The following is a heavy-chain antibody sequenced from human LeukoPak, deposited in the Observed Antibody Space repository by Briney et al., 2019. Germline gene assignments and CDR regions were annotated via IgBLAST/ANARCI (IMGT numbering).Heavy chain of an antibody. D-gene: IGHD6-13*01. CDR2: INWNGGST. J-gene: IGHJ5*02. V-gene: IGHV3-20*01. CDR3: AREGTAAGTIWFDP. CDR1: GFTFDDYG. Sequence: GGSLRLSCAASGFTFDDYGRSWVRQAPGKGLEWVSGINWNGGSTGYADSVKGRFTISRDNAKNSLYLQMNSLRAEDTALYHCAREGTAAGTIWFDPWGQGTLVTVSS.